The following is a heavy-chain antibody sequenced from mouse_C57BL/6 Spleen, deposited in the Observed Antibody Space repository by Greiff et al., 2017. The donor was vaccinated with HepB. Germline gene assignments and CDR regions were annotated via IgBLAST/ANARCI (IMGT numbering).Heavy chain of an antibody. D-gene: IGHD1-1*01. J-gene: IGHJ4*01. V-gene: IGHV1-81*01. Sequence: VQLVESGAELARPGASVKLSCKASGYTFTSYGISWVKQRTGQGLEWIGEIYPRSGNTYYNEKFKGKATLTADKSSSTAYMELRSLTSEDSAVYFCAPYGSSYFYAMDYWGQGTSVTVSS. CDR2: IYPRSGNT. CDR3: APYGSSYFYAMDY. CDR1: GYTFTSYG.